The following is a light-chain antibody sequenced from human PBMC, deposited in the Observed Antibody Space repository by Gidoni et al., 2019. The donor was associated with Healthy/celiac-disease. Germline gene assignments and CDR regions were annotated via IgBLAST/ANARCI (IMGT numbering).Light chain of an antibody. CDR1: QGISSY. CDR2: AAS. J-gene: IGKJ1*01. Sequence: AIRMTQSPSSFSASTGDRVTITCRASQGISSYLAWYQPKPGKAPKLLIYAASTLQSGVPSRFSGSGSGTDFTLTISCLQSEDFATYYCQQYYSYPRGTFGQGTKVEIK. CDR3: QQYYSYPRGT. V-gene: IGKV1-8*01.